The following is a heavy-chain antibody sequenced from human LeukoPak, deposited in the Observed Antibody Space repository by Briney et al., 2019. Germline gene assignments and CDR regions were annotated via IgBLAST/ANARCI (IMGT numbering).Heavy chain of an antibody. CDR2: TYDSGSS. J-gene: IGHJ4*02. CDR1: GGSMRNYY. CDR3: ARGWASSWYYFDF. V-gene: IGHV4-59*01. D-gene: IGHD2-2*01. Sequence: PSETLSLTCAVSGGSMRNYYWSWIRQPPGKGLEWIGYTYDSGSSSYNPSLRSRVSISIDTSKNQFSPNLSSVTAADTAVYYCARGWASSWYYFDFWGQGTLVTVSS.